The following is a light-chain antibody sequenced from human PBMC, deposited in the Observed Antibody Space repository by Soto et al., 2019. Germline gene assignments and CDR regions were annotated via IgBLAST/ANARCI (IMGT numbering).Light chain of an antibody. CDR3: QHLRT. Sequence: EIVLTQSPGTLSLSPGERATLSCRASQSVSSSYLAWYQQKPGQAPRLLICGASSRATGIPDRFSGSGYGTYFSLTIIRLEPEDLAVYYCQHLRTFCQGTKVDIK. CDR2: GAS. V-gene: IGKV3-20*01. CDR1: QSVSSSY. J-gene: IGKJ1*01.